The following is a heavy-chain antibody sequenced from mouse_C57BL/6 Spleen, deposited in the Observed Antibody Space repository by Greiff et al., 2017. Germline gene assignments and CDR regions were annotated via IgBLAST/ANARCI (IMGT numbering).Heavy chain of an antibody. Sequence: EVQVVESGPGLVKPSQSLSLTCSVTGYSITSGYYWNWIRQFPGNKLEWMGYISYDGSNKYNPSLKNRISITRDTSKNQFFLKLNSVTTEDTATYYCARESASYYYGSSFDYWGQGTTLTVSS. V-gene: IGHV3-6*01. J-gene: IGHJ2*01. CDR1: GYSITSGYY. CDR3: ARESASYYYGSSFDY. CDR2: ISYDGSN. D-gene: IGHD1-1*01.